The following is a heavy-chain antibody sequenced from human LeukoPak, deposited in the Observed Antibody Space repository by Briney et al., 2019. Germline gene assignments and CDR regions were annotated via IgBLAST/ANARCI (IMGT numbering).Heavy chain of an antibody. CDR3: ARGENNYGYYYFDY. J-gene: IGHJ4*02. D-gene: IGHD5-18*01. V-gene: IGHV3-21*01. CDR2: ISSSSSYI. CDR1: EFTFSTYS. Sequence: PGGSLRLSCGASEFTFSTYSMNWVRQAPGKGLEWVSSISSSSSYIYYADSVKGRFTISRDNAKNSLYLQMNSLRAEDTAVYYSARGENNYGYYYFDYWGQGTLVTVSS.